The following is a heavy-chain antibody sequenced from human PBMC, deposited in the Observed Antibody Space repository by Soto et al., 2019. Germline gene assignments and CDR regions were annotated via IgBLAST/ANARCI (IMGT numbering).Heavy chain of an antibody. D-gene: IGHD3-22*01. Sequence: ESGGGLVQPGRSLRLSCAASGFTFDDYAMHWVRQAPGKGLEWVSGISWNSGSMGYADSVKGRFTVSRDNAKNSLYLLMSSLRPEDTALYYCAKESDSSGYYKAGDGFDIWGQGTMVTVSS. CDR3: AKESDSSGYYKAGDGFDI. CDR1: GFTFDDYA. V-gene: IGHV3-9*01. J-gene: IGHJ3*02. CDR2: ISWNSGSM.